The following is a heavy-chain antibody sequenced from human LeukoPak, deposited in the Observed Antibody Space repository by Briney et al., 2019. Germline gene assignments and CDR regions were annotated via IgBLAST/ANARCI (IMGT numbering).Heavy chain of an antibody. CDR2: IIPIFGTA. J-gene: IGHJ6*02. D-gene: IGHD6-6*01. CDR3: AREGKYSSSSSFNYYYYGMDV. V-gene: IGHV1-69*01. CDR1: GGTFSSYA. Sequence: SVKVSCKASGGTFSSYAISWVRQAPGQGLEWTGGIIPIFGTANYAQKFQGRVTITADESTSTAYMELSSLRSEDTAVYYCAREGKYSSSSSFNYYYYGMDVWGQGTTVTVSS.